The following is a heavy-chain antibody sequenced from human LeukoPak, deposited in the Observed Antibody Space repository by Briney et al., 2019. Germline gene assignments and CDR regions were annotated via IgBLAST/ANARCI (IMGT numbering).Heavy chain of an antibody. CDR2: ITSSSSYI. CDR1: GFTFSSYS. Sequence: GGSLRLSCVASGFTFSSYSMNWVRQAPGKGLEWVSSITSSSSYIYYADSVKGRFTISRDNAKNSLYLQMNSLRAEDTAVYYCAREMLAAVAAQSWGQGTLVTVSS. CDR3: AREMLAAVAAQS. V-gene: IGHV3-21*01. D-gene: IGHD6-19*01. J-gene: IGHJ5*02.